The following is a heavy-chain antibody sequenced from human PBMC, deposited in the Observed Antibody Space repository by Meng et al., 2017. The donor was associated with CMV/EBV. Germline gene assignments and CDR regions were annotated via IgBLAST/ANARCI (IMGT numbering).Heavy chain of an antibody. J-gene: IGHJ3*02. CDR3: ARDLPIVVGAFDI. CDR2: IYYSGST. D-gene: IGHD3-22*01. Sequence: QLQESGLGLVKPSQNLSLTCTVSGGSISRGDYYWSWIRQSPGKGLEWIGYIYYSGSTYYNPSLKSRVTISVDTSKNQFSLKLSSVTAADTAVYYCARDLPIVVGAFDIWGQGTMVTVSS. CDR1: GGSISRGDYY. V-gene: IGHV4-30-4*08.